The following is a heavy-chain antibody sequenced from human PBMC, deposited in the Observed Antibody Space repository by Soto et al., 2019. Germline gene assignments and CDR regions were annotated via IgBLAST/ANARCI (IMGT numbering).Heavy chain of an antibody. D-gene: IGHD6-13*01. CDR3: ARGVAAAAYYYYGMDV. CDR1: GYSFTSYC. CDR2: IDPSDSYT. J-gene: IGHJ6*02. V-gene: IGHV5-10-1*01. Sequence: GESLKTSRKCSGYSFTSYCISWVRQMPGKGPEWMGRIDPSDSYTHYSPSFQGHVTISADKSISTAYLQWSRLKASDTAMYYCARGVAAAAYYYYGMDVWGQGTTVTVSS.